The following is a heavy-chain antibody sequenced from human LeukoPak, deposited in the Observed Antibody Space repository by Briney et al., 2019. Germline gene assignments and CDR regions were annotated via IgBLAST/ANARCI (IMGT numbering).Heavy chain of an antibody. J-gene: IGHJ4*02. CDR1: GFTFSSYG. V-gene: IGHV3-23*01. CDR3: AKARSGYYYIIQIHFDY. Sequence: GGSLRLSCAASGFTFSSYGMSWVRQAPGKGLEWVSAISGSGGSTYYADSVKGRFTISRDNSKNTLYLQMNSLRAEDTAVYYCAKARSGYYYIIQIHFDYWGQGTLVTVSS. D-gene: IGHD3-22*01. CDR2: ISGSGGST.